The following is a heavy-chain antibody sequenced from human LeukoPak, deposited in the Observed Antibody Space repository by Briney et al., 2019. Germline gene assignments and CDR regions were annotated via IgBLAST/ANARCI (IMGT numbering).Heavy chain of an antibody. J-gene: IGHJ5*02. CDR1: GGTFSSYA. V-gene: IGHV1-69*01. CDR2: IIPIFGTA. CDR3: ARRGDGYNLYWFDP. D-gene: IGHD5-24*01. Sequence: RASVKVSCKASGGTFSSYAISWVRQAPGQGLEWMGGIIPIFGTANYAQKFQDRVTITADESTRTAYMELSNLRSEDTAVYYCARRGDGYNLYWFDPWGQGTLVTVSS.